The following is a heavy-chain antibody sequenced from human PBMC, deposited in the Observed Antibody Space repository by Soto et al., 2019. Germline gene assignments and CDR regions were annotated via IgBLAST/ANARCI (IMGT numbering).Heavy chain of an antibody. D-gene: IGHD3-3*01. Sequence: EVQLVESGGGLVQPGGSLRLSCAASGFTFSSYEMNWFRQAPGKGLEWVSYISSSGTTIYYSGSVKGRFTISRDNAKNSLYLQMTSMRAEDTAVYYCAKPFPREKSGYYTGLGLMDSGMDVWGQGTTVTVSS. CDR3: AKPFPREKSGYYTGLGLMDSGMDV. CDR2: ISSSGTTI. V-gene: IGHV3-48*03. J-gene: IGHJ6*01. CDR1: GFTFSSYE.